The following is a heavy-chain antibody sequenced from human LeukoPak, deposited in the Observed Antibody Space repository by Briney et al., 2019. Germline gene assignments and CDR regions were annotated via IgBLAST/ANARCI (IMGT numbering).Heavy chain of an antibody. J-gene: IGHJ4*02. CDR1: GGSFSGYY. Sequence: SEPLSLTCAVYGGSFSGYYWSWIRQPPGKGLEWIGEINHSGSTNYNPSLKSRVTISVDTSKNQFSLKLSSVTAADTAVYYCARVRGSYYGSGSYYNWGQGTLVTVSS. V-gene: IGHV4-34*01. CDR3: ARVRGSYYGSGSYYN. CDR2: INHSGST. D-gene: IGHD3-10*01.